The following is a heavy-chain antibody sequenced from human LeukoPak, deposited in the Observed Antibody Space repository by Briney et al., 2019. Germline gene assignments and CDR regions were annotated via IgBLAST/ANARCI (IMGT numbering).Heavy chain of an antibody. CDR3: ATSIFYDLDAFDI. V-gene: IGHV3-15*01. D-gene: IGHD2/OR15-2a*01. CDR2: IKSKTDGGTT. J-gene: IGHJ3*02. Sequence: TSETLSLTCAVYGGSFSGYYWSWIRQPPGKGLECVGRIKSKTDGGTTDYAAPVKGRFTISRDDSKNTLYLQMNSLKTEDTAVYYCATSIFYDLDAFDIWGQGTMVTVSS. CDR1: GGSFSGYY.